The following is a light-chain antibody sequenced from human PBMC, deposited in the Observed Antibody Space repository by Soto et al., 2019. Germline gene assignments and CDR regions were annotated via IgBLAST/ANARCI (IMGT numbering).Light chain of an antibody. J-gene: IGLJ1*01. Sequence: QSVLTQPASVSGSPGQSITISCTGTSSDIGLYNFVSWYQQHPGKAPKLMIYDVNNRPSGVSDRFSGSKSGNTASLTISGLQAEDEADYYCCSYTSTTAYVFGTGTKLTVL. CDR3: CSYTSTTAYV. CDR2: DVN. CDR1: SSDIGLYNF. V-gene: IGLV2-14*03.